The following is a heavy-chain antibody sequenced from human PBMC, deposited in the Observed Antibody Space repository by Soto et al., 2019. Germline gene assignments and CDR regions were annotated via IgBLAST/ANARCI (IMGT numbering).Heavy chain of an antibody. J-gene: IGHJ4*02. CDR1: GFTFSSYG. CDR3: ARVMDDFWSGSFFDY. Sequence: GGSLRLSCAASGFTFSSYGMHWVRQAPGKGLEWVAVIWYDGSNKYYADSVKGRFTISRDNSKNTLYLQMNSLRAEDTAVYYCARVMDDFWSGSFFDYGGQGTLVPVSS. CDR2: IWYDGSNK. D-gene: IGHD3-3*01. V-gene: IGHV3-33*01.